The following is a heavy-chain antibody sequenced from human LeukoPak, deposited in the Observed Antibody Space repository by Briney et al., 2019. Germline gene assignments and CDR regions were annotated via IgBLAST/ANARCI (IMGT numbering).Heavy chain of an antibody. Sequence: SETLSLTCAVYGGSFSGYYWSWIRQPPGKGLEWIGSINYSGSTYYNPSLKRRVTISVDTSKNQFSLKLSSVTAADTAVYYCASEPCSGCSPDYWGQGTLVTVSS. D-gene: IGHD6-19*01. J-gene: IGHJ4*02. CDR3: ASEPCSGCSPDY. CDR2: INYSGST. V-gene: IGHV4-34*01. CDR1: GGSFSGYY.